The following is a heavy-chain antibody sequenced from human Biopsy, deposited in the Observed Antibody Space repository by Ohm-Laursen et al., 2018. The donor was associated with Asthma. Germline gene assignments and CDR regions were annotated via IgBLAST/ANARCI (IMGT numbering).Heavy chain of an antibody. D-gene: IGHD2-15*01. J-gene: IGHJ4*02. V-gene: IGHV1-69*01. CDR2: INFVFGTT. CDR1: GGTFNTYV. Sequence: SSVKVSCKSLGGTFNTYVIGWVRQAPGQGLEWMGGINFVFGTTTYPQKFQDRVTITADDSTSTVYMELSSLRSEDTAVYYCARKAGSCVSRTCYSLDFWGQGTLVTVSS. CDR3: ARKAGSCVSRTCYSLDF.